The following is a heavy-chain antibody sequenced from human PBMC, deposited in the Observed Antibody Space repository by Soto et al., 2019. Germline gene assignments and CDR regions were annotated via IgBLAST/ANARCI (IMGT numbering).Heavy chain of an antibody. D-gene: IGHD3-9*01. Sequence: EVQLVESGGGLVQPGRSLRLSCAASGFTFDDYAMHWVRQAPGKGLEWVSGISWNSGSIGYADSVKGRFTISRDNAKNSLSLQMNGLRAEDTALYYCAKDIVPDWSKWGDAFDIWGQGTLVTVSS. CDR2: ISWNSGSI. J-gene: IGHJ3*02. CDR1: GFTFDDYA. V-gene: IGHV3-9*01. CDR3: AKDIVPDWSKWGDAFDI.